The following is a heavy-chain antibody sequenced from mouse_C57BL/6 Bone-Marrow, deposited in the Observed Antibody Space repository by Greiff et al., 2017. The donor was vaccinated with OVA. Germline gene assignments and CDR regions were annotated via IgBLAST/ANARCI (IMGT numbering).Heavy chain of an antibody. Sequence: QVQLQQSGPGLVQPSQSLSITCTVSGFSLTSYGVHWVRQSPGKGLAWLGVIWSGGSTDYNAAFISRLSISKDNSKSQVFFKMNSLQADDTAIYYCARKDYYGNHFAYWGQGTLVTVSA. D-gene: IGHD2-1*01. CDR3: ARKDYYGNHFAY. CDR1: GFSLTSYG. CDR2: IWSGGST. V-gene: IGHV2-2*01. J-gene: IGHJ3*01.